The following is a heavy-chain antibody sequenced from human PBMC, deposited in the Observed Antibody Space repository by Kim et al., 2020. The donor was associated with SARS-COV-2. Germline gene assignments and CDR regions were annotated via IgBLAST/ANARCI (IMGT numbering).Heavy chain of an antibody. CDR2: ISGSGGST. J-gene: IGHJ6*02. D-gene: IGHD6-6*01. CDR1: GFTFSSYA. CDR3: AKGQPYWEYSSSSFFGMDV. V-gene: IGHV3-23*01. Sequence: GGSLRLSCAASGFTFSSYAMSWVRQAPGKGLEWVSAISGSGGSTYYADSVKGRFTISRDNSKNTLYLQMNSLRAEDTAVYYCAKGQPYWEYSSSSFFGMDVWGQGTTVTVSS.